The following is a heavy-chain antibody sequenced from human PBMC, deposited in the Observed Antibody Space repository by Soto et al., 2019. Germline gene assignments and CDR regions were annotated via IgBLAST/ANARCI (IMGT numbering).Heavy chain of an antibody. CDR1: GFLFNSYG. Sequence: EVQLVESGGGLAKPGGSLRLSCAASGFLFNSYGMNWVRLSPGRGLEWISSISSTSTYIEYADSVKGRFIISRDNAENSLVLQMNSLRAEDTAVYYCTRARSPGMVFPDFDFWGQGALVTVSS. J-gene: IGHJ4*02. V-gene: IGHV3-21*01. CDR3: TRARSPGMVFPDFDF. CDR2: ISSTSTYI. D-gene: IGHD3-10*01.